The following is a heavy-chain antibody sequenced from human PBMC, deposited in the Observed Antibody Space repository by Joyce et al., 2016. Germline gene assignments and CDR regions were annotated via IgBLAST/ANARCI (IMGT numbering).Heavy chain of an antibody. J-gene: IGHJ5*02. CDR3: TRGSGTGWFDP. D-gene: IGHD6-13*01. CDR2: INGNGSEK. V-gene: IGHV3-7*03. Sequence: EVYLVESGGGLVQPGGSLRLSCAASGFSFRYFWMDWVRQAPGKGLGWVAQINGNGSEKNYMDALRGRFTISRDNAKNSVDLQINSLRVEDTAVYYCTRGSGTGWFDPWGQGTLVTVSS. CDR1: GFSFRYFW.